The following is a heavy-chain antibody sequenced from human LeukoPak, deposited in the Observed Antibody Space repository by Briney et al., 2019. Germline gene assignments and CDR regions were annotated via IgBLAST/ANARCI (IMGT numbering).Heavy chain of an antibody. J-gene: IGHJ5*02. CDR1: GGSISTYY. V-gene: IGHV4-59*01. D-gene: IGHD2-2*02. CDR3: ARGPGYCSSTSCYSRFDP. Sequence: SETLSLTCTVSGGSISTYYWSWIRQPPGRGLEWIGYIYYSGSTNYNPSLKSRVTISVDTSKNQFSLKLSSVTAADTAVYYCARGPGYCSSTSCYSRFDPWGQGTLVTVSS. CDR2: IYYSGST.